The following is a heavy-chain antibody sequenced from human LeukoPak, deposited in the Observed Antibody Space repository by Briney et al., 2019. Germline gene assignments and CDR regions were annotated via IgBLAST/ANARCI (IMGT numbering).Heavy chain of an antibody. CDR1: GFTFDNYA. Sequence: GGSLRLSCAAPGFTFDNYAIHWVRQAPGKGLEWVSLISGDGGSTFYADSVRGRFTISRDNTRKSLSLQMSSLRSEDTALYYCARESETSGWYDYWGQGTLVTVSS. CDR3: ARESETSGWYDY. D-gene: IGHD6-19*01. CDR2: ISGDGGST. V-gene: IGHV3-43*02. J-gene: IGHJ4*02.